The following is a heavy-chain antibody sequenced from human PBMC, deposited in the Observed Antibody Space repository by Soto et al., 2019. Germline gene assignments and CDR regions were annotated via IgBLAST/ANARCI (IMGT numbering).Heavy chain of an antibody. CDR2: IYYSGST. D-gene: IGHD4-17*01. Sequence: SETLSLTCTVSGGSISSVDYYWSWIRQPPGKGLEWIGYIYYSGSTYYNPSLKSRVTISVDTSKNQFSLKLSSVTAADTAVYYCARVYGDYFFSYYYYGMDVWGQGTTVTVSS. CDR3: ARVYGDYFFSYYYYGMDV. V-gene: IGHV4-30-4*01. CDR1: GGSISSVDYY. J-gene: IGHJ6*02.